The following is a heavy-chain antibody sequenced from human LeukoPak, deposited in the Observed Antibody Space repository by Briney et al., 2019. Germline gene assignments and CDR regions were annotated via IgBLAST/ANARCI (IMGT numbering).Heavy chain of an antibody. V-gene: IGHV4-31*03. CDR1: GGSISSGGYY. D-gene: IGHD3-9*01. CDR3: AGAGAYYDILIGYLHLNWFDP. Sequence: SQTLSLTCTVSGGSISSGGYYWSWIRQHPGKGLEWIGYIYYSGSTYYNPSLKSRVTISVDTSKNQFSLKLSSVTAADTAVYYCAGAGAYYDILIGYLHLNWFDPWGQGTLVTVSS. CDR2: IYYSGST. J-gene: IGHJ5*02.